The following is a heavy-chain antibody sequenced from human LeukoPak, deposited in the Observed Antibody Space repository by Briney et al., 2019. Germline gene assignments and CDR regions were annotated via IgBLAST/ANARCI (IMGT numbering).Heavy chain of an antibody. V-gene: IGHV3-15*01. D-gene: IGHD3-10*01. CDR2: IKSKTDGGTT. Sequence: GGSLRLSCAASGFTFSNAWMSWVRQAPGKGLEWVGRIKSKTDGGTTDYAAPVKGRFTISRDDSKNTLYLQMNSLKTEDTAVYYCTTAMVRGVSEDYWGQGTLVTVSS. CDR1: GFTFSNAW. J-gene: IGHJ4*02. CDR3: TTAMVRGVSEDY.